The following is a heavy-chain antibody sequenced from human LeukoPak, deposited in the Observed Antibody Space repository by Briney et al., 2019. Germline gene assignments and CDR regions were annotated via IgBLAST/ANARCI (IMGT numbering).Heavy chain of an antibody. D-gene: IGHD3-10*01. V-gene: IGHV4-59*01. J-gene: IGHJ5*02. CDR1: GGSISSYY. CDR3: ARDDYRGVTNFDP. Sequence: SETLSLTCTVSGGSISSYYWSWIQQPPGKGLEWIGYISYTGSTIYSPSLKSRVTISVDTSKNQFSLQLTSVTAADTAVYYCARDDYRGVTNFDPWGQGTLVTVSS. CDR2: ISYTGST.